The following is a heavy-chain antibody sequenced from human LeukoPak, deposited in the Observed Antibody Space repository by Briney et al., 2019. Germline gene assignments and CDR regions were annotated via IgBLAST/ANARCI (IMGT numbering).Heavy chain of an antibody. CDR1: GYTFTGYY. Sequence: GASVKVSCKASGYTFTGYYMHWVRQAPGQGLEWMGWINPNSAGTNYAQKFQGRVTMSRDTSISTAYMELSSLRSDDTAVYYCARGAYYGSVFGYLDYWGQGTLATVSS. CDR2: INPNSAGT. J-gene: IGHJ4*02. D-gene: IGHD3-10*01. V-gene: IGHV1-2*02. CDR3: ARGAYYGSVFGYLDY.